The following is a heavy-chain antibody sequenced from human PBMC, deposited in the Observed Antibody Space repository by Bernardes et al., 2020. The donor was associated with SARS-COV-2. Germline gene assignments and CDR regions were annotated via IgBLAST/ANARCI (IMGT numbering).Heavy chain of an antibody. CDR1: GFTFSTYV. J-gene: IGHJ6*02. CDR2: TSRDGSST. Sequence: GGSLRLSCAASGFTFSTYVFHWVRQTPGKGLEGVSATSRDGSSTYYANSVKGRFTISRDNSKNTLYLQMGSLRAEDMAVYYCARGPSPHYYDSSGYYFPYAMDVWGQGTAVTVSS. V-gene: IGHV3-64*01. CDR3: ARGPSPHYYDSSGYYFPYAMDV. D-gene: IGHD3-22*01.